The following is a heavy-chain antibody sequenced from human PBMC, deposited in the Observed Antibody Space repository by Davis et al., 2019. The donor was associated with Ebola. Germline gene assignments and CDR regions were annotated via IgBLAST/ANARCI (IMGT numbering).Heavy chain of an antibody. CDR3: ARVPIWGSYRYYYGMDV. Sequence: AASVKVSCKASGYTFTSYDINWVRQATGQGLEWMGWMNPNSGNTGYAQKFQGRVTMTRNTSISTAYMELSSLRSEDTAVYYCARVPIWGSYRYYYGMDVWGQGTTVTVSS. CDR2: MNPNSGNT. J-gene: IGHJ6*02. CDR1: GYTFTSYD. D-gene: IGHD3-16*02. V-gene: IGHV1-8*01.